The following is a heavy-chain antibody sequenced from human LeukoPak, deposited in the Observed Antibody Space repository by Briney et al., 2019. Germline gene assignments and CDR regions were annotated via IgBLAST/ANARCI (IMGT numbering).Heavy chain of an antibody. J-gene: IGHJ4*02. CDR2: INHSGST. CDR3: TRDRELGF. D-gene: IGHD1-26*01. V-gene: IGHV4-34*01. Sequence: PGGSLRLSCAASGFTFSSYSMNWVRQPPGKGLEWIGEINHSGSTNYNPSLKSRVTISVDTSKNQFSLKLSSVTAAGTAVYYCTRDRELGFWGQGTLVTVSS. CDR1: GFTFSSYS.